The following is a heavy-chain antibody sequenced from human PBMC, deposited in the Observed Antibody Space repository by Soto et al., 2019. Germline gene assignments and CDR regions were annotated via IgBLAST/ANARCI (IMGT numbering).Heavy chain of an antibody. J-gene: IGHJ6*03. D-gene: IGHD2-15*01. CDR2: IIPILGIA. CDR3: ASHCSGGSCYVGNYYYYYMDV. CDR1: GGTLSSYT. Sequence: GASVKVSCKASGGTLSSYTISWVRQAKGQGLEWMGRIIPILGIANYAQKFQGRVTITADKSTSTAYMELSSLRSEDTAVYYCASHCSGGSCYVGNYYYYYMDVWGKGTTVTVSS. V-gene: IGHV1-69*02.